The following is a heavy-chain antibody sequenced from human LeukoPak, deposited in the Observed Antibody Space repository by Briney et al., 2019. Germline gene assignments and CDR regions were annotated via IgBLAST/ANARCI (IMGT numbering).Heavy chain of an antibody. Sequence: ASVKVSCKASGGTFSSYAISWVRQAPGQGLEWMGGIIPIFGTANYAQKFQGRVTITTDESTSTAYMELSSLRSEDTAVYYCAREIAYDFWSGPSTPSGEYYMDVWGEGTTVTVSS. V-gene: IGHV1-69*05. CDR1: GGTFSSYA. J-gene: IGHJ6*03. CDR3: AREIAYDFWSGPSTPSGEYYMDV. D-gene: IGHD3-3*01. CDR2: IIPIFGTA.